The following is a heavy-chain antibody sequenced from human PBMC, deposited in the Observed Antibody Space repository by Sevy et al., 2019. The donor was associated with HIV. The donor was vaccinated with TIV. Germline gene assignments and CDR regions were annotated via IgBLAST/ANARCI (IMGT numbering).Heavy chain of an antibody. Sequence: SETLSLTCAVYGGSFSGYYWSWIRQPPGKGLEWIGEINYSGSTNYNPSLKSRVTISVDTSTNQFSRKLCSVTAADTAGYYCSSHAEKTGNIEVVPADIDYWGQGTLVTVSS. D-gene: IGHD2-2*01. CDR3: SSHAEKTGNIEVVPADIDY. J-gene: IGHJ4*02. CDR2: INYSGST. CDR1: GGSFSGYY. V-gene: IGHV4-34*01.